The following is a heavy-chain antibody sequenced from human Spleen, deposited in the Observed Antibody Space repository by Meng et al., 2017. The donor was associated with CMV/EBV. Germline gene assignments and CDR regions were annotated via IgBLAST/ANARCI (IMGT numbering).Heavy chain of an antibody. D-gene: IGHD2-21*01. V-gene: IGHV1-2*02. CDR1: GFIFSGHY. CDR2: INPNSGGT. Sequence: ASVKVSCKASGFIFSGHYIHWVRQAPGQGLEWMGWINPNSGGTNYAQKFQGRVTMTRDTSISTAYMELSRLRSDDTAVYYCARGYCGGDCKWASWFDPWGQGTLVTVSS. J-gene: IGHJ5*02. CDR3: ARGYCGGDCKWASWFDP.